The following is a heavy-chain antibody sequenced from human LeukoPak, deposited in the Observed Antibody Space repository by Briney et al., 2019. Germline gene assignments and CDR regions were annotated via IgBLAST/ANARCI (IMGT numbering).Heavy chain of an antibody. J-gene: IGHJ4*02. CDR1: GFTFSNYA. V-gene: IGHV4-39*01. CDR3: ARGRDKGGRYFDY. D-gene: IGHD3-16*01. CDR2: IYYSGST. Sequence: GSLRLSCAASGFTFSNYAMSWVRQAPGKGLEWIGSIYYSGSTYYNPSLKSRVTISVDTSKNQFSLKLSSVTAPDTAVYYCARGRDKGGRYFDYWGQGTLVTVSS.